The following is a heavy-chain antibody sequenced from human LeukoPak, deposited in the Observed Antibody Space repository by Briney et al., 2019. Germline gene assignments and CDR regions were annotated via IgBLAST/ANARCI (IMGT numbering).Heavy chain of an antibody. Sequence: PSETLSLTCTVSGGSISSGDYYWSWIRQPPGKGLEWIGYIYYSGSTYYNPSLKSRVTISVDTSKNQFSLKLSSVTAADTAVYYCARMTVMVYAEDWGQGTRVTVSS. J-gene: IGHJ4*02. V-gene: IGHV4-30-4*08. CDR3: ARMTVMVYAED. CDR2: IYYSGST. D-gene: IGHD2-8*01. CDR1: GGSISSGDYY.